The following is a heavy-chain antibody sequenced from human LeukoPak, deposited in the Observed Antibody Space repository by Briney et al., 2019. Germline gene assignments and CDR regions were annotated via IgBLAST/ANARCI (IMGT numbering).Heavy chain of an antibody. CDR3: ARDRPRTNYYGSGSYSNYFAS. CDR2: ISYTRRS. Sequence: SQTLSHMCSLSGGPINIGRYLGSRIPQHPGKGLEWIGSISYTRRSYSNPSLKSRVSISIDTSKNHFSMKLSSVTAADTAVYYCARDRPRTNYYGSGSYSNYFASWGQGTLVTVSS. D-gene: IGHD3-10*01. CDR1: GGPINIGRYL. V-gene: IGHV4-31*02. J-gene: IGHJ4*02.